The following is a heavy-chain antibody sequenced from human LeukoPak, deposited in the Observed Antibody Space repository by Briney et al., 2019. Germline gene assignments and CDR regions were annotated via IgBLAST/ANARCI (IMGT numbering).Heavy chain of an antibody. CDR2: IYHSGST. CDR1: GGSISSSNW. D-gene: IGHD1-26*01. Sequence: SETLSLTCAVSGGSISSSNWWSWVRQPPGKGLGWIGEIYHSGSTNYNPSLKSRVTISVDKSKNQFSLKLSSVTAADTAVYYCARYGVVGATFDYWGQGTLVTVSS. CDR3: ARYGVVGATFDY. J-gene: IGHJ4*02. V-gene: IGHV4-4*02.